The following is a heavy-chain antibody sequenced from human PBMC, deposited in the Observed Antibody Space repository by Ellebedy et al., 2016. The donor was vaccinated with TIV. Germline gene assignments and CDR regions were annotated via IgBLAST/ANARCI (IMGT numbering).Heavy chain of an antibody. Sequence: SETLSLXXTVSGGSISNYYWSWIRRPPGKGLEWIGYIFDSGSSNYNPSLKSRATMSVDTSKNHFSLKLSSVTAADTAVYYCARAVDAIGGSHNLFDYWGQGTLVTVSS. D-gene: IGHD4-23*01. CDR3: ARAVDAIGGSHNLFDY. V-gene: IGHV4-59*01. CDR2: IFDSGSS. J-gene: IGHJ4*02. CDR1: GGSISNYY.